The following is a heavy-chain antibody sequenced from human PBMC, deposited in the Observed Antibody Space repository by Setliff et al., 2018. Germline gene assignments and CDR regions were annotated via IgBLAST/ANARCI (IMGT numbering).Heavy chain of an antibody. Sequence: PSETLSLTCTVSGGSISSSSYYWGWIRQPPGKGLEWIGSIYYSGSTYYNPSLKSRVTISVDTSKNQFSLKLSSVTAADTAVYYCARRYNFWSGYYAYWGQGTLVTVSS. CDR2: IYYSGST. V-gene: IGHV4-39*07. D-gene: IGHD3-3*01. CDR3: ARRYNFWSGYYAY. J-gene: IGHJ4*02. CDR1: GGSISSSSYY.